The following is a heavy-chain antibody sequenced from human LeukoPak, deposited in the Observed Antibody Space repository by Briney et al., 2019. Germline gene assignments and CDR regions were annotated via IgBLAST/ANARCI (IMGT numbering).Heavy chain of an antibody. J-gene: IGHJ4*02. V-gene: IGHV4-59*01. CDR2: IYYSGTT. CDR3: ARSLRGRAYYFDY. CDR1: GDSIGSFY. D-gene: IGHD3-16*01. Sequence: PSETLSLTCTVSGDSIGSFYWSWIRQPPGKGLEWIGYIYYSGTTNYNPSLKSRVTISVDTSKNQFSLKLSSVTAADTAVYYCARSLRGRAYYFDYWGQGTLVTVSS.